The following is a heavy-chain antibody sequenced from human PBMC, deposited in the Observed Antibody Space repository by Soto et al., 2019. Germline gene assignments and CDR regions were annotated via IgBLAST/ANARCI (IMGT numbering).Heavy chain of an antibody. Sequence: ASVEVCCKASGDTFTSYDSSCVRQAPGQGLEWMGWISAYNGNTNYAQKLQGRVTISRDNSKNTLYLQMNSLRVEDTALYYCARDLQRGSSWSLDLRGRGTLVTVSS. CDR2: ISAYNGNT. D-gene: IGHD6-25*01. CDR3: ARDLQRGSSWSLDL. V-gene: IGHV1-18*01. CDR1: GDTFTSYD. J-gene: IGHJ2*01.